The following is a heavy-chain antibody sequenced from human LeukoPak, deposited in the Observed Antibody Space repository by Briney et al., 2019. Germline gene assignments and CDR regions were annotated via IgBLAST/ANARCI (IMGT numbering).Heavy chain of an antibody. Sequence: GASVKVSCKASGFTFSNYNINWVRQATGQGLEWMGRMTPNSVHTDFAQKFQGRVTITTDESTSTAYMELSSLGSEDTAVYYCASVVESVGATVDDAFDIWGQGTMVTVSS. D-gene: IGHD1-26*01. CDR2: MTPNSVHT. J-gene: IGHJ3*02. CDR1: GFTFSNYN. CDR3: ASVVESVGATVDDAFDI. V-gene: IGHV1-8*03.